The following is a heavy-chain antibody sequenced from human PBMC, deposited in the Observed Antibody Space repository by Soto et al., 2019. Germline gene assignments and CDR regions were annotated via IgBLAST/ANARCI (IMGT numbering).Heavy chain of an antibody. D-gene: IGHD1-26*01. CDR3: AKNRSGNYYFYFDY. Sequence: GVSLRLSFAASGFTFSTYSLGWFRQAPGKGLEWVSALTDSGGSTYYADSVKGRFTISRDNSKNTLFLQMNSLRAEDTAVYYCAKNRSGNYYFYFDYWGQGTLVTVSS. CDR1: GFTFSTYS. J-gene: IGHJ4*02. V-gene: IGHV3-23*01. CDR2: LTDSGGST.